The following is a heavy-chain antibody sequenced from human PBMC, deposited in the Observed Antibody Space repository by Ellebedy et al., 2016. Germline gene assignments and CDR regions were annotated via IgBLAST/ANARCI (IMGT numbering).Heavy chain of an antibody. V-gene: IGHV3-74*01. CDR3: AREGYGWLQLDY. J-gene: IGHJ4*02. Sequence: GGSLRLXXAASGFTFSSYWMHWVRQAPGKGLVWVSRINSDGSSTSYADSVKGRFTISRDNAKNTLYLQMNSLRAEDTAVYYCAREGYGWLQLDYWGQGTLVTVSS. CDR2: INSDGSST. CDR1: GFTFSSYW. D-gene: IGHD5-24*01.